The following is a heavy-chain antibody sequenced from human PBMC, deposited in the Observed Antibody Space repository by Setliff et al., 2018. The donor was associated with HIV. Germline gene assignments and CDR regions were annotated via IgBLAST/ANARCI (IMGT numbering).Heavy chain of an antibody. CDR3: ARGGSGSPLDY. Sequence: SETLSLTCTVSGGSISSGSYYWSWIRQPAGKGLEWIGRIYTSGSTNYNPSLKSRVTISVDTSKNQFSLKLSSVTAADTAVYYCARGGSGSPLDYWGQGTLVPSPQ. CDR2: IYTSGST. V-gene: IGHV4-61*02. J-gene: IGHJ4*02. D-gene: IGHD1-26*01. CDR1: GGSISSGSYY.